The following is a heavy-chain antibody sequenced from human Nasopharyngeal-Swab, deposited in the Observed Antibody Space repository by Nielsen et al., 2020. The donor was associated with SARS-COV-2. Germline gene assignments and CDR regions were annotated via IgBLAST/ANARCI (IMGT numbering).Heavy chain of an antibody. CDR1: GFTFSSYS. D-gene: IGHD6-13*01. Sequence: GASLQISCAASGFTFSSYSMNWVRQAPGKGLEWVSSISSSSSYIYYADSVKGRFTISRDNAKNSLYLQMNSLRAEDTAVYYCAPPAGDAFDIWGQGTMVTVSS. CDR3: APPAGDAFDI. V-gene: IGHV3-21*01. J-gene: IGHJ3*02. CDR2: ISSSSSYI.